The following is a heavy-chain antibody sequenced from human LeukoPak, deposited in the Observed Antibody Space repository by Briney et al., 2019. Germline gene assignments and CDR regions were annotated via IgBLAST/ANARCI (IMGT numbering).Heavy chain of an antibody. CDR2: INPNSGGT. Sequence: ASVKVSCKASGYTFTSYDINWARQATGQGLEWMGWINPNSGGTNYAQKFQGRVTMTRDTSISTAYMELSRLRSDDTAVYYCARGGGSGSYLSWFDPWGQGTLVTVSS. CDR1: GYTFTSYD. D-gene: IGHD3-10*01. V-gene: IGHV1-2*02. J-gene: IGHJ5*01. CDR3: ARGGGSGSYLSWFDP.